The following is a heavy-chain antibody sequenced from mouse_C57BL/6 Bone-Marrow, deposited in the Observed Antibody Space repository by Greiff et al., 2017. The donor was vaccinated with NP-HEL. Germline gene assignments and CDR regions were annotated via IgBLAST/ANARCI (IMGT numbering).Heavy chain of an antibody. CDR1: GYTFTSYW. CDR3: ARPLSGGWYFDV. V-gene: IGHV1-69*01. J-gene: IGHJ1*03. D-gene: IGHD6-1*01. Sequence: QVQLQQPGAELVLPGASVKLSCKASGYTFTSYWMHWVKQRPGQGLEWIGEIDPSDSYTNYNQKFKGKSTLTVDKSSSTAYMQLSSLTSEDSAVYYCARPLSGGWYFDVWGTGTTVTVSS. CDR2: IDPSDSYT.